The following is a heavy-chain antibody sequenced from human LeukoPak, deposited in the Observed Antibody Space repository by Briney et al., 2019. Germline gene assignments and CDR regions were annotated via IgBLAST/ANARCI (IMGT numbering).Heavy chain of an antibody. CDR3: ARSRYYDSSGYPD. V-gene: IGHV4-61*02. CDR2: IYISGTT. D-gene: IGHD3-22*01. Sequence: SQTLSLTCTVSGGSINSGYSWTWIRQPAGKGLEWVGRIYISGTTDYNLSLQSRITISMDTSKNQFSLEMSSVTAADTAVYYCARSRYYDSSGYPDWGQGTLVTVSS. CDR1: GGSINSGYS. J-gene: IGHJ4*02.